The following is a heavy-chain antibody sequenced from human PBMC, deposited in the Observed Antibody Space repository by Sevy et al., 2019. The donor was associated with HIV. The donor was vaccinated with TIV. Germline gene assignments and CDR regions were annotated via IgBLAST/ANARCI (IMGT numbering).Heavy chain of an antibody. D-gene: IGHD6-13*01. CDR1: GFTFSSYA. J-gene: IGHJ4*02. Sequence: GGSLRLSCAASGFTFSSYAMSWVRQAPGKGLEWVSAICGSGGSTYYADSVKGRFTISRDNSKKTLYLQMNSLRAEDTAVYYCAKDRRAAAGSFFDYWGQGTLVTVSS. CDR3: AKDRRAAAGSFFDY. V-gene: IGHV3-23*01. CDR2: ICGSGGST.